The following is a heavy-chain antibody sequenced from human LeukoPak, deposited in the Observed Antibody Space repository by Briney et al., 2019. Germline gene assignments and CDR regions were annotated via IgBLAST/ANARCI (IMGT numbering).Heavy chain of an antibody. CDR3: ARGTNSSSYSDWFDP. CDR1: GYTFTGYY. J-gene: IGHJ5*02. Sequence: ASVKVSCKASGYTFTGYYMHWVRQAPGQGLEWMGWINPNSGGTNYAQKFQGRVTMTRDTSISTAYMELSRLRSDDTAVYYCARGTNSSSYSDWFDPWGQGTLVTVSS. V-gene: IGHV1-2*02. D-gene: IGHD6-13*01. CDR2: INPNSGGT.